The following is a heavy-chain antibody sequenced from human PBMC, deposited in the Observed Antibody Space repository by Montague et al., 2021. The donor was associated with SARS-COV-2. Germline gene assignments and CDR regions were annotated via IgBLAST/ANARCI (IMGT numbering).Heavy chain of an antibody. J-gene: IGHJ4*02. CDR2: IDWDDDK. D-gene: IGHD3-16*02. CDR1: WFSLSTSGMC. Sequence: PALVTPTQTLTLTCTFSWFSLSTSGMCVSWIRQPPGKALEWLARIDWDDDKYYSTSLKTRLTISKDTSKNQVVLTMTNMDPVDTATYYCARTTMITFGGVIVPFDYRGQGTLVTVSS. V-gene: IGHV2-70*11. CDR3: ARTTMITFGGVIVPFDY.